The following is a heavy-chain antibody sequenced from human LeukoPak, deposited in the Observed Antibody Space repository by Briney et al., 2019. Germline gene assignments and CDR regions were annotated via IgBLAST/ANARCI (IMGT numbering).Heavy chain of an antibody. CDR2: ISASNGHT. Sequence: ASVKVSCKASGYTFTIHGINWIRQAPGQGLEWVGWISASNGHTNYAQNFQGRVIMTTDTSTGTAYMDLRSLRSDDTAVYYCARDRSGYSYYYYGLDVCGQGTTVTVS. J-gene: IGHJ6*02. V-gene: IGHV1-18*01. D-gene: IGHD3-22*01. CDR3: ARDRSGYSYYYYGLDV. CDR1: GYTFTIHG.